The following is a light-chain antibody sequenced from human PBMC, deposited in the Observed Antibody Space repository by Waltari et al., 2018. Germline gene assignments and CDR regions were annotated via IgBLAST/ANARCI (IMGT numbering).Light chain of an antibody. CDR1: RGHSHHP. CDR3: ETGGFGTWV. CDR2: VNSDGSY. V-gene: IGLV4-69*01. J-gene: IGLJ3*02. Sequence: QPIPTQSPLAPAPLGAPVQPHRPPSRGHSHHPIAWPPRQPGKGPRYLMKVNSDGSYIKGDGIPDRFSGSSSGADRYLTISSLQSEDEADYYCETGGFGTWVFGGGTKLTVL.